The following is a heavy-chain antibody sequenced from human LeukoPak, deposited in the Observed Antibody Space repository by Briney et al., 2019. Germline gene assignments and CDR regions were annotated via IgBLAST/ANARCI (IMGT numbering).Heavy chain of an antibody. CDR2: INQDGDEK. V-gene: IGHV3-7*01. J-gene: IGHJ4*02. CDR1: GFTFSSYW. D-gene: IGHD3-10*01. Sequence: GGSLRLSCAASGFTFSSYWMNWVRQAPGKGLEWVANINQDGDEKYYVDSVRGRFSISRDNGKNSLYLQMNSLRAEDTAVYYCARPSSIYGELDYWGPGTLFTVSS. CDR3: ARPSSIYGELDY.